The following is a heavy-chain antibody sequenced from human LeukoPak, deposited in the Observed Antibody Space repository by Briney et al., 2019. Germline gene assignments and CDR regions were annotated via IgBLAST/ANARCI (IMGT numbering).Heavy chain of an antibody. CDR3: ARDARTIIAVAGTFDD. CDR2: ISYDGNNK. D-gene: IGHD6-19*01. CDR1: GFTFSTYA. V-gene: IGHV3-30-3*01. Sequence: GGSLRLSCAASGFTFSTYAILWARQAPGKGLEWVAVISYDGNNKYYADSVKGQFTISRDNSKNTLYLQMNSLRAEDTAVYYCARDARTIIAVAGTFDDWGQGTLVTVSS. J-gene: IGHJ4*02.